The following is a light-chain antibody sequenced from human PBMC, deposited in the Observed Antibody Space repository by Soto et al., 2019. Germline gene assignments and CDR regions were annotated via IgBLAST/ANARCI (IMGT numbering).Light chain of an antibody. J-gene: IGLJ1*01. V-gene: IGLV2-14*01. CDR2: DFS. Sequence: QSALTQPASVSGSPGQSITISCPGTSSDVGGYNYVSWYQQHPGKDPKLMIYDFSNRPSGVSNRFSGSKSGNTASLTISGLQAEDEADYYCSSYTSSSALPYVFGTGTKVTVL. CDR1: SSDVGGYNY. CDR3: SSYTSSSALPYV.